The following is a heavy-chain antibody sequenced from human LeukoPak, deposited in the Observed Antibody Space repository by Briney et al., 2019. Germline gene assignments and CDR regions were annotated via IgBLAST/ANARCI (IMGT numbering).Heavy chain of an antibody. D-gene: IGHD2-15*01. CDR2: INHSGST. J-gene: IGHJ3*02. Sequence: SETLSLTCAVYGGSFSGYYWSWIRQPPGRGLEWIGEINHSGSTNYNPSLKSRVTISVDTSKNQFSLKLSSVTAADTAVYYCAGVPAHCSGGSCYSRAFDIWGQGTMVTVSS. V-gene: IGHV4-34*01. CDR3: AGVPAHCSGGSCYSRAFDI. CDR1: GGSFSGYY.